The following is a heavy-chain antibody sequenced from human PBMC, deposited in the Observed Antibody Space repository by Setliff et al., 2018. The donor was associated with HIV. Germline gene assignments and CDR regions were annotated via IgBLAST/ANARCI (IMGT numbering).Heavy chain of an antibody. CDR1: GYTFTSYA. V-gene: IGHV1-3*01. CDR2: INAGNGNT. J-gene: IGHJ4*02. Sequence: ASVKVSCKASGYTFTSYAMHWVRQAPGQRLEWMGWINAGNGNTKYSQKFQGRVTMTRDTSISTAFMDLSSLRSEDTAVYYCAADDVFKSSSLDYWGQGTLVTVSS. CDR3: AADDVFKSSSLDY. D-gene: IGHD6-13*01.